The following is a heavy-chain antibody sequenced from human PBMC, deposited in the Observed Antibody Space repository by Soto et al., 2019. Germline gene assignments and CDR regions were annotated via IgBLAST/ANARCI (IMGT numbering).Heavy chain of an antibody. CDR2: INHSGST. Sequence: SETLSLTCAVYGGSFSGYYWSWIRQPPGKGLEWIGEINHSGSTNYNPSHKSRVTISVDTSTNQFSLKLSSVTAADTAVYYCARDVVVVAATYWRAFDIWGQGTMVTVSS. D-gene: IGHD2-15*01. J-gene: IGHJ3*02. CDR3: ARDVVVVAATYWRAFDI. V-gene: IGHV4-34*01. CDR1: GGSFSGYY.